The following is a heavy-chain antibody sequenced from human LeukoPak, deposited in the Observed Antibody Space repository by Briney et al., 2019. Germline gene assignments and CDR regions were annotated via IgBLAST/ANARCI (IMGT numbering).Heavy chain of an antibody. D-gene: IGHD3-10*01. Sequence: IRGNGGGPFYADSVKGRFTISRDNSENMLFLQMNSLRADDAAVYYCAKDQIGVLPDAFDAWGQGAMVSVSS. J-gene: IGHJ3*01. V-gene: IGHV3-23*01. CDR2: IRGNGGGP. CDR3: AKDQIGVLPDAFDA.